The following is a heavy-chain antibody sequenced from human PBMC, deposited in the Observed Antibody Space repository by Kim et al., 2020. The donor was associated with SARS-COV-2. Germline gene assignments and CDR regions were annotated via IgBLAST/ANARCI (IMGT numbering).Heavy chain of an antibody. CDR3: AKYSYGDYSFYYYGMDV. D-gene: IGHD4-17*01. Sequence: VKCRFTNSRDNSKNTLYLQMNSLRAEDTAVYYCAKYSYGDYSFYYYGMDVWGQGTTVTVSS. V-gene: IGHV3-23*01. J-gene: IGHJ6*02.